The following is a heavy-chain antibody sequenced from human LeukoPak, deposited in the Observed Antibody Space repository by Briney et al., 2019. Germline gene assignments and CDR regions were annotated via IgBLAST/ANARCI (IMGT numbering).Heavy chain of an antibody. CDR2: TYYSGSN. V-gene: IGHV4-59*01. CDR1: GGSISSYY. CDR3: ARTPHYYDILTGYYAPYWYFDL. D-gene: IGHD3-9*01. Sequence: PSETLSLICTVSGGSISSYYWSWIRQPPGKGLEWIGHTYYSGSNNYHPPLKSRVAISVDTSKNQFSLKLSSVTAADTAVYYCARTPHYYDILTGYYAPYWYFDLWGRGTLVTVSS. J-gene: IGHJ2*01.